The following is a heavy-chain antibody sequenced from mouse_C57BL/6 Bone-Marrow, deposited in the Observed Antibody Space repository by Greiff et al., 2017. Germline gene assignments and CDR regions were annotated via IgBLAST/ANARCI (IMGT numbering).Heavy chain of an antibody. Sequence: VKLQQPGAELVRPGTSVKLSCKASGYTFTSYWMHWVKQRPGQGLEWIGVIDPSDSYTNYNQKFKGKATLTVDTSSSTAYMQLSSLTSEDSAVYYCAKGGNYVGDYWGQGTTLTVSS. CDR1: GYTFTSYW. CDR3: AKGGNYVGDY. J-gene: IGHJ2*01. D-gene: IGHD2-1*01. CDR2: IDPSDSYT. V-gene: IGHV1-59*01.